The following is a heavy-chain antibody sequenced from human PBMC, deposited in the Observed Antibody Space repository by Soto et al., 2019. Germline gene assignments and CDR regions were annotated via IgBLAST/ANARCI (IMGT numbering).Heavy chain of an antibody. CDR2: IYYSGAT. V-gene: IGHV4-61*01. J-gene: IGHJ6*02. Sequence: SETLSLTCTVSGDSISVSGDSNNNHYWSWVRQPPGKGLEWIGSIYYSGATNYNPSLKSRVTMSADTSKNKFSLNLTSVTAAETAVYYCARALVTDYNSRDYHYYFAMDVWGQGTSVTVSS. D-gene: IGHD3-22*01. CDR3: ARALVTDYNSRDYHYYFAMDV. CDR1: GDSISVSGDSNNNHY.